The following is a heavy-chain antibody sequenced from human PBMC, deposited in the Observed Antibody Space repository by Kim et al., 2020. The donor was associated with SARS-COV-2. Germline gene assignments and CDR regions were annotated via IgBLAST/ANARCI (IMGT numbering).Heavy chain of an antibody. V-gene: IGHV1-2*02. Sequence: GGKNYAQKVQGRVTMTRDTTISTAYMELRSLRSDDTAVYYCTASAVSDVDYWGQGTLVTVSS. CDR3: TASAVSDVDY. D-gene: IGHD6-19*01. CDR2: GGK. J-gene: IGHJ4*02.